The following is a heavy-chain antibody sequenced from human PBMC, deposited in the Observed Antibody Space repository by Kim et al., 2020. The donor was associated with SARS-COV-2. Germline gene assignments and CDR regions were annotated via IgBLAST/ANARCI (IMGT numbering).Heavy chain of an antibody. CDR3: AREWLPYGMDV. Sequence: SETLSLTCTVSGGSISSGSYYWSWIRQPAGKGLEWIGRIYTSGSTNYNPSLKSRVTISVDTSKNQFSLKLSSVTAADTAVYYCAREWLPYGMDVWGQGTTVTVSS. CDR1: GGSISSGSYY. V-gene: IGHV4-61*02. CDR2: IYTSGST. D-gene: IGHD5-12*01. J-gene: IGHJ6*02.